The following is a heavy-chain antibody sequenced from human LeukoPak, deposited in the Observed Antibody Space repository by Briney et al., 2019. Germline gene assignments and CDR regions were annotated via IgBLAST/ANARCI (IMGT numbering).Heavy chain of an antibody. CDR2: IYYGGST. Sequence: SETLSLTCTVSGGSISSGDYYWSWIRQPPGKGLEWIGYIYYGGSTYYNPSLKSRVTISVDTSKNQFSLKLSSVTAADTAVYYCARAEVTTNWFDPWGQGTLVTVSS. CDR3: ARAEVTTNWFDP. V-gene: IGHV4-30-4*08. J-gene: IGHJ5*02. CDR1: GGSISSGDYY. D-gene: IGHD4-17*01.